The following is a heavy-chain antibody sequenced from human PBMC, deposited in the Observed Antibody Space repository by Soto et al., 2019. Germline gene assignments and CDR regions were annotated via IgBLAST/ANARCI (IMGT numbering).Heavy chain of an antibody. CDR2: ISNNGINK. V-gene: IGHV3-30*18. CDR1: GFTFRTYG. J-gene: IGHJ6*02. Sequence: QVQLVESGGGVVQPGRSLRLSCAASGFTFRTYGMHWVRQAPGKGLEWLAVISNNGINKYYADSVKGRFTISRDNSRDTLFLQMNSLRGDDTAIYYCAKVIRADSTSSNFYYYSGLDVWGQGTTVTVSS. D-gene: IGHD6-6*01. CDR3: AKVIRADSTSSNFYYYSGLDV.